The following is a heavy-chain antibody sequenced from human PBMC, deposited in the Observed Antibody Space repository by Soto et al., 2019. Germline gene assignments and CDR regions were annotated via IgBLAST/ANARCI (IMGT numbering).Heavy chain of an antibody. V-gene: IGHV1-69*02. Sequence: QVQLVQSGAEVKKPGSSVKVSCKASGGTFSTYTVSWVRQAPGQGLEWMGRIIPILGIANYGQKFQGRVTITADKSTSTGYMELSSLRAEDTAVYYCATFRGDGYNYYWGQGTLVIFSS. CDR1: GGTFSTYT. J-gene: IGHJ4*02. CDR2: IIPILGIA. CDR3: ATFRGDGYNYY. D-gene: IGHD5-12*01.